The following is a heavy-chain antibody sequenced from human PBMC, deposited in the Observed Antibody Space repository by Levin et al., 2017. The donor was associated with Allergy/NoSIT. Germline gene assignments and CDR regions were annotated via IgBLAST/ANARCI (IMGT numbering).Heavy chain of an antibody. CDR2: IYTSGST. J-gene: IGHJ5*02. V-gene: IGHV4-4*07. D-gene: IGHD3-10*01. CDR3: AREGLGFGELELGWFDP. CDR1: GGSISSYY. Sequence: PSETLSLTCTVSGGSISSYYWSWIRQPAGKGLEWIGRIYTSGSTNYNPSLKSRVTMSVDTSKNQFSLKLSSVTAADTAVYYCAREGLGFGELELGWFDPWGQGTLVTVSS.